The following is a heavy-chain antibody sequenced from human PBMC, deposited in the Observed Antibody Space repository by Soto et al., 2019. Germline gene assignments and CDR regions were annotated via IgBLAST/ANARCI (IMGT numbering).Heavy chain of an antibody. CDR1: GGSISSYY. J-gene: IGHJ5*02. CDR3: ARDRAAAGWFDP. D-gene: IGHD6-13*01. Sequence: SETLSLTCTVSGGSISSYYWSWIRQPPGKGLEWIGYIYYSGSTNYNPSLKSRVTISVDTSKNQFSLKLSSVTAADTAVYYCARDRAAAGWFDPWGQGTLVTVSS. V-gene: IGHV4-59*01. CDR2: IYYSGST.